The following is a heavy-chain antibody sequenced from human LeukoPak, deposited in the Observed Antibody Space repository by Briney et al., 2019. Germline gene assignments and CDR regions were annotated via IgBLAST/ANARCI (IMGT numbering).Heavy chain of an antibody. CDR3: ATGLIRGVIITSLDY. D-gene: IGHD3-10*01. CDR1: GYTFTGYY. J-gene: IGHJ4*02. CDR2: INPNSGGT. V-gene: IGHV1-2*02. Sequence: ASVKVSCKASGYTFTGYYMHWVRQAPGQGLEWMGWINPNSGGTNYAQKFQGRVTMTRDTSISTAYMELSRLRSDDTAVYYCATGLIRGVIITSLDYWGQGTLVTVSS.